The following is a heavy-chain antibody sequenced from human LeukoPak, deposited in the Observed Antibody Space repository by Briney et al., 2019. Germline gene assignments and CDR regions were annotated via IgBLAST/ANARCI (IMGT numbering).Heavy chain of an antibody. Sequence: ASVKVSCTASGYTFTSYYMHWVRQAPGQGLEWMGIINPSGGSTSYAQKFQGRVTMTRDTSTSTVYMELSSLRSEDTAVYYCARQGRSGGSCNIQPYYYGMDVWGQGTTVTVSS. J-gene: IGHJ6*02. CDR1: GYTFTSYY. CDR3: ARQGRSGGSCNIQPYYYGMDV. D-gene: IGHD2-15*01. CDR2: INPSGGST. V-gene: IGHV1-46*01.